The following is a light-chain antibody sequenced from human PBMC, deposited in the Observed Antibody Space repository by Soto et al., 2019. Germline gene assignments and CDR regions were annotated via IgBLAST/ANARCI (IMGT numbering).Light chain of an antibody. J-gene: IGKJ5*01. CDR1: QSVSSNY. Sequence: DTVLTQCPGTLYLTSGERATLSCRASQSVSSNYLAWYQKTPGQAPRLLIHGASTRATGIPARFSGSGSGTDFTLTISRLEPEDFAVYYCQQYGSSPPSTFGQGTRLEIK. CDR2: GAS. V-gene: IGKV3-20*01. CDR3: QQYGSSPPST.